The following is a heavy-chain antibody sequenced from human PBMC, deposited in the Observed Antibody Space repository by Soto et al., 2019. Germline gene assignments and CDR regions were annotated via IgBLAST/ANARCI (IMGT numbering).Heavy chain of an antibody. CDR1: GFTFDDYA. Sequence: GGSLRLSCVASGFTFDDYAMHWVRQIPGKGLQWVSGISWSTSSIGYGASLRGRFLISRDNANNSLYLQMNDPRPEDTALYYCGKASSSNSWSPIDYWGQGTMVTVSS. J-gene: IGHJ4*02. D-gene: IGHD3-3*01. V-gene: IGHV3-9*01. CDR3: GKASSSNSWSPIDY. CDR2: ISWSTSSI.